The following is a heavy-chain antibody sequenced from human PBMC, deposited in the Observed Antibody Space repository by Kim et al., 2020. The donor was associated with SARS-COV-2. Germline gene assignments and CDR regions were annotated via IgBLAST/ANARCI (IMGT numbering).Heavy chain of an antibody. CDR2: LNTHTGNP. J-gene: IGHJ5*01. V-gene: IGHV7-4-1*02. D-gene: IGHD6-19*01. CDR1: GYSIGDYA. CDR3: AREGRGEKYRSGWIDY. Sequence: ASVKVSCKASGYSIGDYALNWVRQAPGQRLEWMGWLNTHTGNPTYARGLTGRFVFSLDTSASTAYLEITSLKTDDTAVYYCAREGRGEKYRSGWIDYWG.